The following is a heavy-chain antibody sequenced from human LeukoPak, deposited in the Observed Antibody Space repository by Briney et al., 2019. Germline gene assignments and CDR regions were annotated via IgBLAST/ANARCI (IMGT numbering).Heavy chain of an antibody. CDR3: TRLGFDSSGIGAYAFDI. D-gene: IGHD3-22*01. Sequence: PSETLSLTCTVSGGSISSSSYYWGWIRQPPGKGLEWIGSIYYSGSTYYNPSLKSRVTISVDTSKNHFSLKLSSVTAADTAVYYCTRLGFDSSGIGAYAFDIWGQGTVVTVSS. J-gene: IGHJ3*02. CDR2: IYYSGST. V-gene: IGHV4-39*07. CDR1: GGSISSSSYY.